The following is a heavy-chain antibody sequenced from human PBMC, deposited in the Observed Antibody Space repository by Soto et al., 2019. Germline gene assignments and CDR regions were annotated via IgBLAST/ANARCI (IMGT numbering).Heavy chain of an antibody. J-gene: IGHJ4*02. CDR3: AHRRPTVITPFDY. D-gene: IGHD4-17*01. Sequence: QITLKESGPTLVEPTQTLTLTCTFSGFSLSTSGVGVGWIRQPPGQALEWLAFVNWNDNKRYRPSLNSRLTITKDTSKNQVVRTMTNMDSVDTGTYYCAHRRPTVITPFDYWGQGTLGTVSS. V-gene: IGHV2-5*01. CDR2: VNWNDNK. CDR1: GFSLSTSGVG.